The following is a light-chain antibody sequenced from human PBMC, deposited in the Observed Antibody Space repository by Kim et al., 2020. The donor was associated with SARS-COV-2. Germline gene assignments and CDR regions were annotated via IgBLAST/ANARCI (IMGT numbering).Light chain of an antibody. J-gene: IGLJ1*01. CDR3: CSYASSNTYV. CDR1: SSDVGSYNL. Sequence: GKSITIPCTGTSSDVGSYNLVSWYQQHPGKAPKVILCEVTKRPSGVSNRFSGSKSGNTASLTISGLQAEDEADYYCCSYASSNTYVFGTGTKVTVL. CDR2: EVT. V-gene: IGLV2-23*02.